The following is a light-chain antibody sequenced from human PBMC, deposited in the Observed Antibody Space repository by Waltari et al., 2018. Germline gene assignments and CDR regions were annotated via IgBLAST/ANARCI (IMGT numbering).Light chain of an antibody. CDR1: LSIDDS. CDR2: DAS. Sequence: EIVMTQSPATLSVSRGGSATLSCRASLSIDDSLAWYQQKPGQPPRLLIHDASTRDTGIPVRFRGSGSGTAFTLTITGLQSEDFAVYFCQQYNQWPLTFGRGTKVEIK. V-gene: IGKV3-15*01. CDR3: QQYNQWPLT. J-gene: IGKJ4*01.